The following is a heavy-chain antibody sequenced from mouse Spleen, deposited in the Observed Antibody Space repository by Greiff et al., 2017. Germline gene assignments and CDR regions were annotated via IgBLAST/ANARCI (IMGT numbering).Heavy chain of an antibody. Sequence: QVQLKESGTELVKPGASVKLSCKASGYTFTSYWMHWVKQRPGQGLEWIGNINPSNGGTNYNEKFKSKATLTVDKSSSTAYMQLSSLTSEDSAVYYCAREYYGYEDYAMDYWGQGTSVTVSS. D-gene: IGHD1-2*01. CDR2: INPSNGGT. CDR1: GYTFTSYW. V-gene: IGHV1-53*01. CDR3: AREYYGYEDYAMDY. J-gene: IGHJ4*01.